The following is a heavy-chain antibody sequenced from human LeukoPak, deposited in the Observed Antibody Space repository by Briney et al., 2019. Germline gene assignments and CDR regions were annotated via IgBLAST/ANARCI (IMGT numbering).Heavy chain of an antibody. Sequence: GGSLRLSCAASGFTFSSYGMHWVRQAPGKGLEWVAFIRYDGSNKYYADSVKGRFTISRDNSKNTLYPQMNSLRAEDTAVYYCAKDSYGGAVAGADLDYWGQGTLVTVSS. CDR3: AKDSYGGAVAGADLDY. CDR1: GFTFSSYG. D-gene: IGHD6-19*01. V-gene: IGHV3-30*02. CDR2: IRYDGSNK. J-gene: IGHJ4*02.